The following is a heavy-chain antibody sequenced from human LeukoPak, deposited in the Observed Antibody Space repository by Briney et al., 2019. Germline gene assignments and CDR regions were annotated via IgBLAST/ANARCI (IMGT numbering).Heavy chain of an antibody. J-gene: IGHJ4*02. CDR1: GFTFSSYG. Sequence: GGSLRLSCAASGFTFSSYGMHWVRQTPGKGLEWVAIIWSDGSNKYYADSVKGRFTISRDNSKNTLYLQMNSLRAEDTAVYYCARDRGYNYGLLEIDYWGQGTLVTVSS. D-gene: IGHD5-18*01. V-gene: IGHV3-33*01. CDR2: IWSDGSNK. CDR3: ARDRGYNYGLLEIDY.